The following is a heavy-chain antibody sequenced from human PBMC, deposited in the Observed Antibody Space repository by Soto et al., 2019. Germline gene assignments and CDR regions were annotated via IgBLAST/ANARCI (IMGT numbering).Heavy chain of an antibody. CDR2: INAGNGNT. CDR1: GYTFTSYA. CDR3: ARATAAGSVAGTADYYYYGMDV. J-gene: IGHJ6*02. Sequence: ASVKVSCKASGYTFTSYAMHWVRQAPGQRLEWMGWINAGNGNTKYSQKFQGRVTMTRDTSTSTVYMELSSLRSEDTAVYYCARATAAGSVAGTADYYYYGMDVWGQGTTVTVLL. V-gene: IGHV1-3*01. D-gene: IGHD6-19*01.